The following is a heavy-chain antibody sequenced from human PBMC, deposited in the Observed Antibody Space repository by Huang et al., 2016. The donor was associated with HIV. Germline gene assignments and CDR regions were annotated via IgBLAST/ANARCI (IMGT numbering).Heavy chain of an antibody. J-gene: IGHJ6*02. D-gene: IGHD1-7*01. Sequence: VESGGRLVQPRGSIRLSCVGSTFRFGAYWMSWVRQSRGKGLEWVANIKQDESEKYYVDSVKGRFNISRDNAKKVLFLEMNNVRVEDTATYYCATKTAAMDIWGQGTTVTVS. CDR3: ATKTAAMDI. V-gene: IGHV3-7*01. CDR2: IKQDESEK. CDR1: TFRFGAYW.